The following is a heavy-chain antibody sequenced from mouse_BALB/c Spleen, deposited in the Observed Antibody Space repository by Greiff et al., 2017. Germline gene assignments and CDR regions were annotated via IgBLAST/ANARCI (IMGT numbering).Heavy chain of an antibody. V-gene: IGHV1S81*02. CDR2: INPSNGRT. CDR3: AREGTTATKHFDY. D-gene: IGHD1-2*01. Sequence: QVQLQQPGAELVKPGASVKLSCKASGYTFTSYWMHWVKQRPGQGLEWIGEINPSNGRTNYNEKFKSKATLTVDKSSSTAYMQLSSLTSEDSAVYYCAREGTTATKHFDYWGQGTTLTVSA. CDR1: GYTFTSYW. J-gene: IGHJ2*01.